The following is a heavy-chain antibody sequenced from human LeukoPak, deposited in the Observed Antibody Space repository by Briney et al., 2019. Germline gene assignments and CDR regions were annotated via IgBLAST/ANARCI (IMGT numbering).Heavy chain of an antibody. CDR3: AKNHGTNVYDPFDY. D-gene: IGHD2-8*01. J-gene: IGHJ4*02. CDR1: GFNFRSHA. CDR2: ISNGGAGT. Sequence: PGESLRLSCAASGFNFRSHAISWVRQAPGKGLEWVSVISNGGAGTYYADSVKGRFTISRDNSKSTLYLQMSSLRAEDTAVYYCAKNHGTNVYDPFDYWGQGTLVTVSS. V-gene: IGHV3-23*01.